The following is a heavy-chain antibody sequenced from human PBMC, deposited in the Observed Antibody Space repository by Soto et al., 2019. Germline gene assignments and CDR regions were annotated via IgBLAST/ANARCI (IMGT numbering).Heavy chain of an antibody. V-gene: IGHV3-66*01. CDR3: ARDDVLCDGGRCYGIPLDV. Sequence: GSLRISCAASGFTVRSSYMTWDRQAPGKGLEWVSLIQSGGTTYYADSVKGRFTISRDTSENTLHLQMDSLRVEDTAVYYCARDDVLCDGGRCYGIPLDVWGNGTTVTVSS. CDR2: IQSGGTT. J-gene: IGHJ6*04. CDR1: GFTVRSSY. D-gene: IGHD2-15*01.